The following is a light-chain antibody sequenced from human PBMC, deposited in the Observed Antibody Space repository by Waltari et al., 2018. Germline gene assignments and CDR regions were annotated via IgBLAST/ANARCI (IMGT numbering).Light chain of an antibody. CDR3: QHYVTLPVT. J-gene: IGKJ1*01. CDR1: QRVGRS. V-gene: IGKV3-20*01. Sequence: EIVLTQSPGTLSLSPGDGATLSCRTSQRVGRSLAWYQQKRGQAPILLIYGASSRATGIPDRFSGSGSGTDFSLTISRLEPEDFAVYYCQHYVTLPVTFGQGTKVEIK. CDR2: GAS.